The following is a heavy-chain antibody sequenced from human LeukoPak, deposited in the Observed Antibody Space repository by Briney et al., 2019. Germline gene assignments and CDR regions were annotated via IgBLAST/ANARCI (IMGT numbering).Heavy chain of an antibody. Sequence: PGGSLRLSCAAPGFTFSSYAMHWVRQAPGKGLEWVAVISYDGSNKYYADSVKGRFTISRDNSKNTLYLQMNSLRAEDTAVYYCARGDSSGYSYSFDYWGQGTLVTVSS. V-gene: IGHV3-30*04. CDR3: ARGDSSGYSYSFDY. D-gene: IGHD3-22*01. CDR2: ISYDGSNK. J-gene: IGHJ4*02. CDR1: GFTFSSYA.